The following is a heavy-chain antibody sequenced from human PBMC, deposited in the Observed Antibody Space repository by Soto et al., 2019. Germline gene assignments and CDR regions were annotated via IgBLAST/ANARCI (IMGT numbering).Heavy chain of an antibody. CDR2: IYYSGST. J-gene: IGHJ5*01. D-gene: IGHD2-15*01. V-gene: IGHV4-59*08. Sequence: SETLSLTCTVSGGSISSYYWSWLRHPPGKGLEWIGYIYYSGSTNYNPSRKSRVTISVDTSKNQFSLKLSSVTAADRAVYYCARHSGGYCTGGSCSGPSWFYTRGQQNLVTISS. CDR1: GGSISSYY. CDR3: ARHSGGYCTGGSCSGPSWFYT.